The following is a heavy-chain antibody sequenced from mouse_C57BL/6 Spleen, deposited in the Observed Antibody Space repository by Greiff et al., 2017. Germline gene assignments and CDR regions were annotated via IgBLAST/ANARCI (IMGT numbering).Heavy chain of an antibody. D-gene: IGHD2-3*01. V-gene: IGHV1-81*01. J-gene: IGHJ4*01. Sequence: QVQLQQSGAELARPGASVKLSCKASGYTFTSYGISWVKQRTGQGLEWIGEIYPRSGNTYYNEKFKGKATLTADKSSSTASMELRSLTSEDSAVYFCARWLLTSMDYWGQGTSVTVSS. CDR1: GYTFTSYG. CDR3: ARWLLTSMDY. CDR2: IYPRSGNT.